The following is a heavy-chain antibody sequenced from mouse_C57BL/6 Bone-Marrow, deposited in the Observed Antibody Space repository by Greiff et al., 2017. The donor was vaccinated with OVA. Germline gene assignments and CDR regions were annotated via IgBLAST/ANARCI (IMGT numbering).Heavy chain of an antibody. V-gene: IGHV1-22*01. Sequence: VQLQQSGPELVKPGASVKMSCKASGYTFPDYNMPWVKQSHGKSLEWIGYINPNNGGTSYNQKFKGKATSTVNKSSSTAYMERRSLTSEESAVYYCARDTTVVGRFAYWGQGTLVTVSA. CDR2: INPNNGGT. CDR1: GYTFPDYN. D-gene: IGHD1-1*01. J-gene: IGHJ3*01. CDR3: ARDTTVVGRFAY.